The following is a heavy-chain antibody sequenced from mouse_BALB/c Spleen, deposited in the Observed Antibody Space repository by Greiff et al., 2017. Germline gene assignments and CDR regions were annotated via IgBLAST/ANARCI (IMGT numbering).Heavy chain of an antibody. V-gene: IGHV5-6-4*01. CDR1: GFTFSSYT. CDR2: ISSGGSYT. J-gene: IGHJ3*01. D-gene: IGHD1-1*01. Sequence: EVKLMESGGGLVKPGGSLKLSCAASGFTFSSYTMSWVRQTPEKRLEWVATISSGGSYTYYPDSVKGRFTISRDNAKNTLYLQMSSLKSEDTAMYYCTRDTLYGSSPAWFAYWGQGTLVTVSA. CDR3: TRDTLYGSSPAWFAY.